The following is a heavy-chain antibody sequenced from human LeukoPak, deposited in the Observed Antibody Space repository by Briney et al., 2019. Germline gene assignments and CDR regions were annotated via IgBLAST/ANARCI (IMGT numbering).Heavy chain of an antibody. CDR3: AKDGLVVTAVSPHYYFDY. CDR2: ISYDGSNK. J-gene: IGHJ4*02. D-gene: IGHD2-21*02. V-gene: IGHV3-30*18. Sequence: GGSLRLSCAASGFTFSSYGMHWVRQAPGKGLEWVAVISYDGSNKYYADSVKGRFTISRDNSKNTLYLQMNSLRAEDTAVYYCAKDGLVVTAVSPHYYFDYWGQGTQVTVSS. CDR1: GFTFSSYG.